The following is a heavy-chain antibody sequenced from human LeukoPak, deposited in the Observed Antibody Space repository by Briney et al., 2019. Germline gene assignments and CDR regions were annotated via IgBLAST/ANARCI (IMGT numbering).Heavy chain of an antibody. CDR1: GFTFSSYG. J-gene: IGHJ4*02. CDR3: ARKASNFDY. Sequence: GGSLRLSCAPSGFTFSSYGKNCVRQAPGKGLEWVSSITSSSSYIYYADPVKGRFTISRDNAKNSLYLQMNSLRAEDTAVCHCARKASNFDYWGQGTLVTVSS. V-gene: IGHV3-21*01. CDR2: ITSSSSYI.